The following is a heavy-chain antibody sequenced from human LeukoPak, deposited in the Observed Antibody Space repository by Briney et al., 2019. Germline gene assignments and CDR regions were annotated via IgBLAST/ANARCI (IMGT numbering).Heavy chain of an antibody. V-gene: IGHV4-59*01. CDR3: ARGHVDTAMVTTYYYGMDV. CDR2: IYYSGST. Sequence: SEPLSLTCTVSGGSISSYYWSWIRQPPGKGLEWIGYIYYSGSTNYNPSLKSRVTISVDTSKNQFSLKLSSVTAADTAVYYCARGHVDTAMVTTYYYGMDVWGQGTTVTVSS. J-gene: IGHJ6*02. D-gene: IGHD5-18*01. CDR1: GGSISSYY.